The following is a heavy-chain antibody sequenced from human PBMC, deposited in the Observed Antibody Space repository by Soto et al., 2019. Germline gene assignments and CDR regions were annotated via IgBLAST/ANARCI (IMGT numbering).Heavy chain of an antibody. V-gene: IGHV4-34*01. CDR3: ARHGDYSGLAY. CDR2: INHSGRT. J-gene: IGHJ4*02. Sequence: QVQLQQWGAGLLKPSETLSLTCAVYGGSFRGYYWSWIRQPPGKGLEWIGEINHSGRTNYNPSLKSRVTISVDTSKNQFSLKVNSVTAADTAVYYCARHGDYSGLAYWGQGILDTVSS. CDR1: GGSFRGYY. D-gene: IGHD4-17*01.